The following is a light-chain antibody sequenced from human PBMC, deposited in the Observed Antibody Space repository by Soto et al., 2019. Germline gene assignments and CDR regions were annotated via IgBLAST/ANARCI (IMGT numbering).Light chain of an antibody. J-gene: IGLJ3*02. CDR1: SSNIGRNT. CDR2: SNN. Sequence: SVLTQPPSASGTPGQRVTISCSGSSSNIGRNTVNWYQQLPGTAPKLLIYSNNQRPSGVPDRFSGSKSGTSAALAISGLQSEDEADYNCAAWDDSLNGPVFGGGTKLTVL. CDR3: AAWDDSLNGPV. V-gene: IGLV1-44*01.